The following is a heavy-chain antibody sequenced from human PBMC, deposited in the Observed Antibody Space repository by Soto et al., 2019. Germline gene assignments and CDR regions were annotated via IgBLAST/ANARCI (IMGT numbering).Heavy chain of an antibody. J-gene: IGHJ6*02. CDR2: ISWSSGSI. V-gene: IGHV3-9*01. Sequence: PVGSLRLCCAACGFSLEDYAMDWVRKAPGKGLEWVSGISWSSGSIGYADSVKGRFTISRDNAKNSLYLQMNSLRAEDTALYYCAKDIGSLWSGLGDVWGQGTTVTVSS. CDR1: GFSLEDYA. CDR3: AKDIGSLWSGLGDV. D-gene: IGHD3-3*01.